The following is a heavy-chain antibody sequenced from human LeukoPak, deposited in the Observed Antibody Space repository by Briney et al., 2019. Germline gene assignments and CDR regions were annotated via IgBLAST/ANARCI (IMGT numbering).Heavy chain of an antibody. D-gene: IGHD3-22*01. CDR3: ARRASGYRQSYFDY. V-gene: IGHV3-64*01. J-gene: IGHJ4*02. CDR2: ISSNGGST. CDR1: GFTFSIYA. Sequence: GGSLRLSCAASGFTFSIYAMHWVRQAPGKGLEYVSAISSNGGSTYYANSVKGRFTISRDNSKNTMYLQMGRVRAEDMAVYYCARRASGYRQSYFDYWGQGTLVTVSS.